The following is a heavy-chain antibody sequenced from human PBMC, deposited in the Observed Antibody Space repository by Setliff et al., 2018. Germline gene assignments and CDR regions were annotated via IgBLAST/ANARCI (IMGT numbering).Heavy chain of an antibody. D-gene: IGHD3-10*01. J-gene: IGHJ4*02. CDR2: IYTRGST. CDR1: GGSISSYY. Sequence: SETLSLTCTVSGGSISSYYWSWIRQPPWKGLEWIGQIYTRGSTNENPSLKSRVTISVDTSKNQVSLRLTSVTAADTAIYYRAKATGFGELFIWGQGTLVTVSS. V-gene: IGHV4-4*09. CDR3: AKATGFGELFI.